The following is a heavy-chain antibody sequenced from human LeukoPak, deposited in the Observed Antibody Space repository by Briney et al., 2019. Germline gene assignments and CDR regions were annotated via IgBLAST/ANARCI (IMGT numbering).Heavy chain of an antibody. CDR2: IYSGGST. D-gene: IGHD4/OR15-4a*01. V-gene: IGHV3-53*01. CDR1: GFTVSSNY. CDR3: ANMVLGC. Sequence: GGSLRLSCSASGFTVSSNYMSWVRQAPGKGLEWVSIIYSGGSTYYADSVKGRFTISRDNAKNTLYLQMNSLRAEDTAVYYCANMVLGCWGQGTLVTVSS. J-gene: IGHJ4*02.